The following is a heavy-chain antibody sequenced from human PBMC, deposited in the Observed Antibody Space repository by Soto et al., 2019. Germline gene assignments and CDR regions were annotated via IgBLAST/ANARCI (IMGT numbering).Heavy chain of an antibody. V-gene: IGHV4-59*01. CDR3: ARVGRFGEQKGDVFDI. CDR1: GGSISSYY. D-gene: IGHD3-16*01. Sequence: PSETLSLTCTVSGGSISSYYWSWIRQPPGKGLERIGYIYYSGSTNYNPSLKSRVTISVDTSKNQYSLKLSSVTAADTAFFYCARVGRFGEQKGDVFDIWGQGKMVTVSS. J-gene: IGHJ3*02. CDR2: IYYSGST.